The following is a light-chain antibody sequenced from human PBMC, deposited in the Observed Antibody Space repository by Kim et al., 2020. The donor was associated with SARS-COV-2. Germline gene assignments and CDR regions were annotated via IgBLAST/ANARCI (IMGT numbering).Light chain of an antibody. CDR3: CSYTSSSSYL. CDR2: DVN. V-gene: IGLV2-14*03. CDR1: SSAVGGYNY. Sequence: GQSITISCTGTSSAVGGYNYVSWYQQLPAKAPKLMIYDVNNRPSGVSTRFSGSKSGNTASLTISGLQAADEADYYCCSYTSSSSYLFGTGTKVTVL. J-gene: IGLJ1*01.